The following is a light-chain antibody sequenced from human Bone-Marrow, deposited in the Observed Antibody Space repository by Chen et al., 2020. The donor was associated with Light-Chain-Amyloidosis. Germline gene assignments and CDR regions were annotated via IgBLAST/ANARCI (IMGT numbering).Light chain of an antibody. Sequence: EIVLTQSPVTLSLSPGERATLSCRASQSVSSSYLAWYQQKPGQAPRLLIYAASSRATGIPDRFSGSESGTDFTLTISRLEPEDFAVYYCQQYGSSPRFTFGPGTKVDIK. CDR3: QQYGSSPRFT. CDR2: AAS. J-gene: IGKJ3*01. V-gene: IGKV3-20*01. CDR1: QSVSSSY.